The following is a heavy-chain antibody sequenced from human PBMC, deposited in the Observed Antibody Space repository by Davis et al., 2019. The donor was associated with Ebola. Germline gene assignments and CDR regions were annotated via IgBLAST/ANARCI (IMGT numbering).Heavy chain of an antibody. CDR1: GGSISSYY. V-gene: IGHV4-59*12. Sequence: SQTLSLTCTVSGGSISSYYWSCNRQLPGKGLEWNGYTYYSGSTNYNTSLKSRVTISEDTPKTQFSLKLSSVTAAATAVYYCARTWLRLGNWFDPWGQGTLVTVSS. CDR2: TYYSGST. CDR3: ARTWLRLGNWFDP. J-gene: IGHJ5*02. D-gene: IGHD5-12*01.